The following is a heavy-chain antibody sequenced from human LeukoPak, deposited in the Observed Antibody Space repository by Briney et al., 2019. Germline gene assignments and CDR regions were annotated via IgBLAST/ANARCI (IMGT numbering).Heavy chain of an antibody. CDR2: IYYSGST. CDR3: ARQVVAAATTFDY. J-gene: IGHJ4*02. CDR1: GGSISSYY. D-gene: IGHD2-15*01. V-gene: IGHV4-59*08. Sequence: SETLSLTCTVSGGSISSYYWSWIRQPPGKGLEWIGYIYYSGSTNYNPSLKSRVTISVDTSKNQFSLKVNSVTAADTAVYYCARQVVAAATTFDYWGQGTLVTVSS.